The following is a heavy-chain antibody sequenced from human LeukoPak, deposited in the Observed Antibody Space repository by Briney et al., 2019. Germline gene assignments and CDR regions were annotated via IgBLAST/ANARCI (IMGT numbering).Heavy chain of an antibody. Sequence: GGSLRLSCAASGFTFTNYWMSWVRQAPGKGLEWVANIKQDGSEKDYVDSLKGRFTISRDNAKNSVYLQMNSLRAEDTAMYYCSRIGYSSSSWDYWGQGTLVTVSS. V-gene: IGHV3-7*01. CDR3: SRIGYSSSSWDY. CDR1: GFTFTNYW. J-gene: IGHJ4*02. D-gene: IGHD6-6*01. CDR2: IKQDGSEK.